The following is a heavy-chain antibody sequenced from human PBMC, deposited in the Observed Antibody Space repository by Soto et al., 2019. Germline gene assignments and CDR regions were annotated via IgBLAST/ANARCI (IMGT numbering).Heavy chain of an antibody. Sequence: SETLSLTCTVSRGSVRSGTYYWSWIRQPPGKGLEWIGNIYHSGSTKYNPSLGSRVTISVDRSKNQFSLKLSSVTAADTAVYYCARDYGASWYNLDYWGQGTLVTVSS. D-gene: IGHD6-13*01. CDR1: RGSVRSGTYY. CDR2: IYHSGST. CDR3: ARDYGASWYNLDY. J-gene: IGHJ4*02. V-gene: IGHV4-61*01.